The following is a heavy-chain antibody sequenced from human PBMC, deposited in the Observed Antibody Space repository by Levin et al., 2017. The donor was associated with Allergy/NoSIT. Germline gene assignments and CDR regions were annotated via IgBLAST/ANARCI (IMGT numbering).Heavy chain of an antibody. CDR1: GFTFSNYA. D-gene: IGHD3-10*01. CDR3: AKGGTSGSYYKFDY. J-gene: IGHJ4*02. V-gene: IGHV3-23*01. CDR2: ISDTGGNT. Sequence: GESLKISCAASGFTFSNYAMSWVRQAPGKGLEWVSTISDTGGNTYYADSVKGRFTISRDNSKNTLYLQMNSLRAEDTAFYYCAKGGTSGSYYKFDYWGQGTLVTVSS.